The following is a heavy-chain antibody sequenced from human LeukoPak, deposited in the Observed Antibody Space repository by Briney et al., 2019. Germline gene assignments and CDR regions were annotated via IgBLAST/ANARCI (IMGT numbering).Heavy chain of an antibody. CDR1: GGSISSYY. J-gene: IGHJ2*01. D-gene: IGHD1-26*01. CDR2: IYYGGST. Sequence: SETLSLTCTVSGGSISSYYWSWIRQPPGKGLEWIGYIYYGGSTNYNPSLKSRVAISVDTSKNQFSLKLSSVTAADTAVYYCARGAGAIPTQAYWYFDLWGRGTLVTVSS. V-gene: IGHV4-59*01. CDR3: ARGAGAIPTQAYWYFDL.